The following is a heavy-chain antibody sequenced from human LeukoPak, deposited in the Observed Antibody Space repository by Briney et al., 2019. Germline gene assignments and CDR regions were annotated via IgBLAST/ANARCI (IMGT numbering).Heavy chain of an antibody. V-gene: IGHV3-7*04. CDR1: GFTFSNYW. J-gene: IGHJ4*02. CDR2: IKQDGSET. D-gene: IGHD5-18*01. Sequence: GGSLRLSCAASGFTFSNYWMSWVRRAPGKGLGWVANIKQDGSETYYVDSVRGRFTISRDNAKNSLYLQMNSLRAEDTAVYYCAKERGGYSYGPHYYFDYWGQGTLVTVSS. CDR3: AKERGGYSYGPHYYFDY.